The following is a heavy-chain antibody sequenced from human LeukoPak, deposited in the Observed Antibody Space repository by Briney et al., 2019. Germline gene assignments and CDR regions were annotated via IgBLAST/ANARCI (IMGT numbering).Heavy chain of an antibody. J-gene: IGHJ5*02. CDR3: ARGRTWIQPGYWFDP. CDR2: IIPIFGTA. Sequence: SVEVSCKASGGTFSNYAISWVRQAPGQGLEWMGRIIPIFGTANYAQKFQGRVTITTDESTSTAYMELGSLRSEDTAVYYCARGRTWIQPGYWFDPWGQGTLVTVSS. V-gene: IGHV1-69*05. D-gene: IGHD5-18*01. CDR1: GGTFSNYA.